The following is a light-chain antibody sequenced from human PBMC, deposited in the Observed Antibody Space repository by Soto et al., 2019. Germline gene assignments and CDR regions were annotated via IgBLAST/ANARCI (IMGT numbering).Light chain of an antibody. V-gene: IGKV1-27*01. CDR1: QGISNY. J-gene: IGKJ3*01. Sequence: DIQMTQSPSSLSASVGDRVTITCRASQGISNYLAWYQQKPGKVPKLLIYAASTLQSGVPSRFSGSGSGTDFNLNIGSLQPEDVANYYCQKYNSAPRTFGPGTKVDIK. CDR2: AAS. CDR3: QKYNSAPRT.